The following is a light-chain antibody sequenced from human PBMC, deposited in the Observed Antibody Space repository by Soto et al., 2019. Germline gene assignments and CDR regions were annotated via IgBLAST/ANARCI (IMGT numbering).Light chain of an antibody. J-gene: IGKJ5*01. CDR2: DAS. V-gene: IGKV3-11*01. Sequence: EIVLTQSPATLSLSPGERATLSCRASQYVSSFLAWYQQKAGQAPRLLIYDASHRATGIPARFSGSGSGTDFNLTISTLEPEDFAVYYCQQRQYWPPITFGQGTRLEIK. CDR3: QQRQYWPPIT. CDR1: QYVSSF.